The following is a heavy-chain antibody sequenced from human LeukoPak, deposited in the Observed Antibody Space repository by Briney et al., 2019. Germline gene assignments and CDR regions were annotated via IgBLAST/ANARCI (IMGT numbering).Heavy chain of an antibody. CDR2: INVITGYI. CDR1: GFTFSDYY. Sequence: GGSLRLSCAASGFTFSDYYMSWIRQAPGKGLEWVAYINVITGYIYYADSLKGRFTISRNNAKKSLFLEMNSLRVEDTAVYYCARDRSGCSSVDDAFDIWGQGIMVTVSS. V-gene: IGHV3-11*06. J-gene: IGHJ3*02. CDR3: ARDRSGCSSVDDAFDI. D-gene: IGHD3-22*01.